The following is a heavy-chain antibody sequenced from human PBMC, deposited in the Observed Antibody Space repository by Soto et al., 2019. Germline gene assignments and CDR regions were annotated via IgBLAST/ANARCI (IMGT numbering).Heavy chain of an antibody. CDR2: ISGYNGNS. V-gene: IGHV1-18*04. D-gene: IGHD1-26*01. CDR1: GYSFIDHG. CDR3: AREEGENLGSSVGMDV. Sequence: QVQLVQSGAEVKKPGASVKVSCKTSGYSFIDHGITWVRQAPGQGLEVMGWISGYNGNSYYAQKFQWRVRMSTDTTTTSGYMELRSLTSDDTAVYYCAREEGENLGSSVGMDVWGQVTTVTVSS. J-gene: IGHJ6*02.